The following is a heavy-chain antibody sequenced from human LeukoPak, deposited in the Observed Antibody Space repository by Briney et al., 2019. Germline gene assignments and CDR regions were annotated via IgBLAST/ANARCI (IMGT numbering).Heavy chain of an antibody. Sequence: ASVKVSCKASGYTFTSYYMHWVRQAPGQGLEWMGWIISNSGGTNYAQKFQGRVTMTRDTSISTAYMELSRLRSDDTAVHYCARSPHILTGENFDYWGQGTLVTVSS. CDR2: IISNSGGT. CDR3: ARSPHILTGENFDY. D-gene: IGHD3-9*01. J-gene: IGHJ4*02. V-gene: IGHV1-2*02. CDR1: GYTFTSYY.